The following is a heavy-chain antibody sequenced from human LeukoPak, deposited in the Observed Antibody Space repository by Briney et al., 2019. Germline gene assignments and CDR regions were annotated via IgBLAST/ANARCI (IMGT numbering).Heavy chain of an antibody. CDR3: ARGIQLWLRWRGYFDY. CDR2: INHSGST. Sequence: SETLSLTCAVYGGSFSGYYWSWIRQPPGKGLEWIGEINHSGSTNYNPSLKRRVTISVDTSKNQFSLKLSSVTAADTAVYYCARGIQLWLRWRGYFDYWGQGTLVTVSS. D-gene: IGHD5-18*01. CDR1: GGSFSGYY. V-gene: IGHV4-34*01. J-gene: IGHJ4*02.